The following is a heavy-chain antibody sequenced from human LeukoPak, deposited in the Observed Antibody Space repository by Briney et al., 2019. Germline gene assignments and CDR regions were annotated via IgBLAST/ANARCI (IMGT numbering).Heavy chain of an antibody. CDR2: IYISGST. Sequence: SETLSLTCTVSGGSISSGTYYWSWIRQPAGKGLEWIGSIYISGSTNYNPSLKSRVTISVDKSKNQFSLKLSSVTAADTAVYYCAREYYDFWSGPNWFDPWGPGTLVTVSS. J-gene: IGHJ5*02. D-gene: IGHD3-3*01. V-gene: IGHV4-61*02. CDR1: GGSISSGTYY. CDR3: AREYYDFWSGPNWFDP.